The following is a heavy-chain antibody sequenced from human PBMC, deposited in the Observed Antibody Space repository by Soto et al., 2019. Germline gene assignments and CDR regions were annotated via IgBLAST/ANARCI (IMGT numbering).Heavy chain of an antibody. CDR2: IIPIFGTA. CDR3: AREPGDSSSWGEDSDYGMDV. V-gene: IGHV1-69*13. D-gene: IGHD6-13*01. J-gene: IGHJ6*02. Sequence: GASVKVSCKASGGTFSSYAISWVRQAPGQGLEWMGGIIPIFGTANYAQKFQGRVTITADESTSTAYMELSSLRTEDTAVYYCAREPGDSSSWGEDSDYGMDVWGQGTTVTVSS. CDR1: GGTFSSYA.